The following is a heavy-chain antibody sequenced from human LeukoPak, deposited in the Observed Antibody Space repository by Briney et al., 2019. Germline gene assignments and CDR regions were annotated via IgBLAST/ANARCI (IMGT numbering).Heavy chain of an antibody. CDR1: GGSISSGDYY. J-gene: IGHJ4*02. CDR2: IYYSGST. D-gene: IGHD3-16*01. CDR3: ARLGRYDYFIDY. Sequence: SETLSLTCTVSGGSISSGDYYWSWIRQPPGKGLEWIGYIYYSGSTYYNPSLKSRVTISVDTSKNQFSLKLSSVTAADTAVYYCARLGRYDYFIDYWGQGTLVTVSS. V-gene: IGHV4-30-4*01.